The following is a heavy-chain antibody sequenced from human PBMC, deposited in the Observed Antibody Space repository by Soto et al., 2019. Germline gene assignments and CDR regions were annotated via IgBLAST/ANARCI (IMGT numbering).Heavy chain of an antibody. J-gene: IGHJ4*02. CDR2: ISYDGSNK. CDR1: GFTFSSYA. V-gene: IGHV3-30-3*01. Sequence: GGSLRLSCAAPGFTFSSYAMHWVRQAPGKGLEWVAVISYDGSNKCYADSVKGRFTISRDNSKNTLYLQMNSLRAEDTAVYYCATEAYYYDSSGKSTVDYWGQGTLVTVSS. D-gene: IGHD3-22*01. CDR3: ATEAYYYDSSGKSTVDY.